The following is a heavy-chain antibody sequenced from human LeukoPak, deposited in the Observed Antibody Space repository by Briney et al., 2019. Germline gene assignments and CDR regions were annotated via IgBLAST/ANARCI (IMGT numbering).Heavy chain of an antibody. D-gene: IGHD3-22*01. Sequence: EASVKVSCKASLYIFNDYYLHWVPRAPGQGLEWMGWMNPNSGGTNYAQKFQGRITMAGDTSTAYLELRRLRSDDTAVYYCARDLGSTRIVGGDAFDLWGQGTVVTVSS. J-gene: IGHJ3*01. CDR3: ARDLGSTRIVGGDAFDL. CDR2: MNPNSGGT. V-gene: IGHV1-2*02. CDR1: LYIFNDYY.